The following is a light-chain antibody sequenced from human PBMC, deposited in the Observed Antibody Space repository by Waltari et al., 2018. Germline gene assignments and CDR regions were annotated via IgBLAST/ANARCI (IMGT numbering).Light chain of an antibody. V-gene: IGLV2-18*02. CDR1: NSDVGFYSR. J-gene: IGLJ2*01. CDR3: ASYTPSSALV. CDR2: EVT. Sequence: QSALTQPPSVSGSPGQSVTISCTGTNSDVGFYSRVSWYQQPPGTVPKLVIYEVTNRPSGVADRFSGSKSGNTASLTISGLQAEDEADYYCASYTPSSALVFGGGTKVTVL.